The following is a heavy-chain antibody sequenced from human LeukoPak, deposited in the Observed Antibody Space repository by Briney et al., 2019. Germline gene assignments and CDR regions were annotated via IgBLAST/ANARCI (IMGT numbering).Heavy chain of an antibody. CDR3: ARLPNWYFDL. Sequence: PSETLSLTCTVSGGSVSSGSYYWSWIRQPPGKGLEWIGYIYYGGSTNYNPSLKSRVTISVDTSKNQFSLKLSSVTAADTAVYYCARLPNWYFDLWGRGTLVTVSS. CDR1: GGSVSSGSYY. V-gene: IGHV4-61*01. J-gene: IGHJ2*01. CDR2: IYYGGST.